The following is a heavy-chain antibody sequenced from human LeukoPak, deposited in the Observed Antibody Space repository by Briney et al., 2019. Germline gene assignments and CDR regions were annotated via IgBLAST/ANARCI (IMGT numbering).Heavy chain of an antibody. Sequence: RGSLRLSCAASGFPFSNYWMHWVRQAPGKGLVWVSRVNSDGSTTNYADSVKGRFTISRDNAENTLYMRMNSLRPEDTAVYYCARGYYSSSRFDSWGQGTLVTASS. D-gene: IGHD6-13*01. CDR2: VNSDGSTT. V-gene: IGHV3-74*01. J-gene: IGHJ4*02. CDR1: GFPFSNYW. CDR3: ARGYYSSSRFDS.